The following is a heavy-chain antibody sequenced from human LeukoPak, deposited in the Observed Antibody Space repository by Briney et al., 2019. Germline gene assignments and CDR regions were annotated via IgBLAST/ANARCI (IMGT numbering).Heavy chain of an antibody. CDR2: ISSSSSYI. D-gene: IGHD3-10*01. CDR1: GFTFSSYS. V-gene: IGHV3-21*01. J-gene: IGHJ4*02. Sequence: PGGSLRLSCAASGFTFSSYSMNWVRQAPGKGLEWVSSISSSSSYIYYADSVKGRFTISRDNAKNSLYLQMNSLRAEDTAAYYCARGGSITMVRGKSDYFDYWGQGTLVTVSS. CDR3: ARGGSITMVRGKSDYFDY.